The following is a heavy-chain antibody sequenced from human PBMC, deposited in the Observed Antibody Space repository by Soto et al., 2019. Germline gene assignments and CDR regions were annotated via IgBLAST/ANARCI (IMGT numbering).Heavy chain of an antibody. CDR2: ISGSGGST. V-gene: IGHV3-23*01. Sequence: PGGSLRLSCAGSGFTFSSYAMSWVRQAPGKGLEWVSAISGSGGSTYYADSVKGRFTISRDNSKNTLYLQMNSLRAEDTAVYYCAKGTDFWSGYYYFDYWGQGTLVTVSS. J-gene: IGHJ4*02. CDR3: AKGTDFWSGYYYFDY. CDR1: GFTFSSYA. D-gene: IGHD3-3*01.